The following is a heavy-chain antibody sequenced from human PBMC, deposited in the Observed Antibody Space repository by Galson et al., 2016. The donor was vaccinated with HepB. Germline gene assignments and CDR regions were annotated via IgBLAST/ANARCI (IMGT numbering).Heavy chain of an antibody. CDR1: GFTFSDYY. V-gene: IGHV3-11*01. CDR3: VRSSESVLLA. CDR2: ISGRGTNI. Sequence: SLRLSCAASGFTFSDYYMTWIRQAPGRGMEWVSYISGRGTNIYYSESVKGRFTISRDNANNSLYLQMNSLRAEDTAVYFCVRSSESVLLAWGQGTLVTVSS. J-gene: IGHJ4*02. D-gene: IGHD2/OR15-2a*01.